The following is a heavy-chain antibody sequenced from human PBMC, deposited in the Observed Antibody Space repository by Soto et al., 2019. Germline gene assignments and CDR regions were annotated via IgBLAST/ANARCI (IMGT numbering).Heavy chain of an antibody. D-gene: IGHD2-8*01. CDR2: IYYSGST. CDR3: GRSALVLATLKLPDF. V-gene: IGHV4-39*01. CDR1: GDPVSSSSYY. Sequence: QLRLQESGPGLVKPSETLSLTCTVSGDPVSSSSYYWGWIRQPPGKGLEWIGSIYYSGSTYYSPSLETRVIISVDTSKNQFSLKLTSVTAADTAVYFCGRSALVLATLKLPDFWGQGTLVTVSS. J-gene: IGHJ4*02.